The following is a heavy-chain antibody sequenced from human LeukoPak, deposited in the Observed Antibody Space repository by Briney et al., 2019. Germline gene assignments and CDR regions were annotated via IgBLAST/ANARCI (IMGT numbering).Heavy chain of an antibody. Sequence: ASVKVSCKASGGTFTSYGISWVRQAPGQGLEWMGWISAYNGNTNYAQKLQDRVTMTTDTSTSTAYMELRSLRSDDTAIYYCARMMSIPVAGHRPLFDYWGQGTLVTVSS. J-gene: IGHJ4*02. V-gene: IGHV1-18*01. CDR2: ISAYNGNT. D-gene: IGHD6-19*01. CDR1: GGTFTSYG. CDR3: ARMMSIPVAGHRPLFDY.